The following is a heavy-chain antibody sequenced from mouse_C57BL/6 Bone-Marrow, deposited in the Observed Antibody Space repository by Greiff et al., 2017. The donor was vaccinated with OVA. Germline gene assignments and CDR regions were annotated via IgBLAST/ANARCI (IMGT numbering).Heavy chain of an antibody. Sequence: VQLQQSGAELARPGASVKMSCKASGYTFPSYTMHWVKQRPGQGLEWIGYINPSSGYTKYNQKFKDKATLTADKSSSTAYMQLSSLTSEDSAVYYCARSGWLLGGYFDVWGTGTTVTVSS. V-gene: IGHV1-4*01. CDR3: ARSGWLLGGYFDV. CDR2: INPSSGYT. J-gene: IGHJ1*03. D-gene: IGHD2-3*01. CDR1: GYTFPSYT.